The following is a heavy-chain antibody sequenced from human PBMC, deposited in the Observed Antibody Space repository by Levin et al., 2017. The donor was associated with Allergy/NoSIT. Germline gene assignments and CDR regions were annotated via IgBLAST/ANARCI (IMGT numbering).Heavy chain of an antibody. CDR3: ARRPYSRMSYYGMDV. J-gene: IGHJ6*02. CDR1: GFTFSSYA. V-gene: IGHV3-23*01. D-gene: IGHD6-13*01. Sequence: GGSLRLSCAASGFTFSSYAMSWVRQAPGKGLEWVSAISGSGGSTYYADSVKGRFTISRDNSKNTLYLQMNSLRAEDTAVYHCARRPYSRMSYYGMDVWGQGITVTVSS. CDR2: ISGSGGST.